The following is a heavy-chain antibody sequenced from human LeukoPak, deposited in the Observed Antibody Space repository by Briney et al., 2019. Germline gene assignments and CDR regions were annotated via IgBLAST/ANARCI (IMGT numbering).Heavy chain of an antibody. D-gene: IGHD6-13*01. CDR2: IIPIFGTA. V-gene: IGHV1-69*13. J-gene: IGHJ5*02. Sequence: GAPVKVSCKASGGTFSSYAISWVRQAPGQGLEWMGGIIPIFGTANYAQKFQGRVTITADESTSTAYMELSSLRSEDTAVYYCARAKQLGLYNWFDPWGQGTLVTVSS. CDR3: ARAKQLGLYNWFDP. CDR1: GGTFSSYA.